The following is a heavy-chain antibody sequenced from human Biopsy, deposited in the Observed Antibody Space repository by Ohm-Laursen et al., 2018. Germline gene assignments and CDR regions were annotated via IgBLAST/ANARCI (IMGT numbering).Heavy chain of an antibody. CDR2: VSYTGST. CDR3: ARDSGILNYGNFKYYHYYGMDV. D-gene: IGHD4-11*01. CDR1: GDSISSYY. J-gene: IGHJ6*02. Sequence: SETLSLTCIVSGDSISSYYWSWIRQPPGKGLEWIGYVSYTGSTDYNPSLQSRVAISVDTSKNHFSLRLRSVTPADTAMYYCARDSGILNYGNFKYYHYYGMDVWGQGTKVTVSS. V-gene: IGHV4-59*01.